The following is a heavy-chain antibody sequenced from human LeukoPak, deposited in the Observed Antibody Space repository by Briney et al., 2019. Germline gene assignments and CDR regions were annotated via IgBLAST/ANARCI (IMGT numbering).Heavy chain of an antibody. CDR1: VYTFTGYY. J-gene: IGHJ5*02. D-gene: IGHD3-10*01. CDR3: ARVARVTMVRGVWFDP. CDR2: INPNSGGT. Sequence: ASVKVSCKASVYTFTGYYMHWVRQAPGQGREWMGWINPNSGGTNYAKKFQGRVTRTRNTSISTAYMELSRLRSDDTAVYYGARVARVTMVRGVWFDPWGQGTLVTVSS. V-gene: IGHV1-2*02.